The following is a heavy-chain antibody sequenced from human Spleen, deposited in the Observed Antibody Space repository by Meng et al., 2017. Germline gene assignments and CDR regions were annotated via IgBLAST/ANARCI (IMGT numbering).Heavy chain of an antibody. CDR1: GGSFSGYY. CDR3: ARGDYYDSSGHYVASYYFDH. Sequence: SETLSLTCAVYGGSFSGYYWSWLRQPPGKGLEWLGEINHSGSTNYTPSLKRRVTISVDTSKNQFSLNLTSVTAADTAVYYCARGDYYDSSGHYVASYYFDHWGQGTLVTVSS. D-gene: IGHD3-22*01. CDR2: INHSGST. V-gene: IGHV4-34*01. J-gene: IGHJ4*02.